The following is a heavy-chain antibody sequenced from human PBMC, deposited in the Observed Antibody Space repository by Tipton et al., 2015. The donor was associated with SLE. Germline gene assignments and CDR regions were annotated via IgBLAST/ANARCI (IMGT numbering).Heavy chain of an antibody. CDR3: ARQGVDSGRYDDY. Sequence: TLSLTCTVSGGSISSSSYYWSWIRQPPGKGLEWIGEINHSGSTNYNPSLKSRVTISVDTSKNQFSLKLSSVTAADTAVYYCARQGVDSGRYDDYWGQGTLVTVSS. CDR1: GGSISSSSYY. J-gene: IGHJ4*02. CDR2: INHSGST. D-gene: IGHD1-26*01. V-gene: IGHV4-39*01.